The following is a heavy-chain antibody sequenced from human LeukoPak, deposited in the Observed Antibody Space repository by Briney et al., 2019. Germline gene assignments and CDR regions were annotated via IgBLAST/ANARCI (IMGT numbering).Heavy chain of an antibody. V-gene: IGHV4-61*02. CDR3: ARMVRRTFHFDY. D-gene: IGHD3-16*01. J-gene: IGHJ4*02. Sequence: SETLSLTCTVSGGSISSGSYYWSWTRQPAGKGLEWIGRIYTSGSTNYNPSLKSRVTISVDTSKNQFSLKLSSVTAADTAVYYCARMVRRTFHFDYWGQGALVTVSS. CDR1: GGSISSGSYY. CDR2: IYTSGST.